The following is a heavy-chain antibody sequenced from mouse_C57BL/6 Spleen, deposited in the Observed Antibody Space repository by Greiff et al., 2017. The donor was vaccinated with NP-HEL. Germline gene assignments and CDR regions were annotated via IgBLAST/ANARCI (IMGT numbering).Heavy chain of an antibody. J-gene: IGHJ4*01. CDR2: ISSGGSYT. CDR1: GFTFSSYG. CDR3: ARHYYGSSYEDYARDY. Sequence: DVMLVESGGDLVKPGGSLKLSCAASGFTFSSYGMSWVRQTPDKRLEWVATISSGGSYTYYPDSVKGRFTISRDNAKNTLYLQMSSLKSEDTAMYYCARHYYGSSYEDYARDYWGQGTSVTVSS. V-gene: IGHV5-6*02. D-gene: IGHD1-1*01.